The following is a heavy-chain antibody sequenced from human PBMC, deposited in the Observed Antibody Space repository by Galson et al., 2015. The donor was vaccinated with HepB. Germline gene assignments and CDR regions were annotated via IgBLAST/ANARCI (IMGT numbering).Heavy chain of an antibody. CDR2: IKSKTYGGTA. V-gene: IGHV3-15*01. CDR1: GFTFSDAW. Sequence: SLRLSCAASGFTFSDAWMTWVRQAPGKGLEWLGRIKSKTYGGTADYVAPVKGRFTFSRDDSEDMLYLQMDSLKTEDSAVYYCTTGDQSERGNYYLKYWGQGTLVTVSS. D-gene: IGHD1-1*01. J-gene: IGHJ4*02. CDR3: TTGDQSERGNYYLKY.